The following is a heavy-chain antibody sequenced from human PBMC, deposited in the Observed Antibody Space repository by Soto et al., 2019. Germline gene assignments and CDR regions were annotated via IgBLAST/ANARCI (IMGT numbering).Heavy chain of an antibody. CDR2: IDPSDSQT. CDR1: GYSFAGYW. D-gene: IGHD3-22*01. CDR3: ARQIYDSDTGPNFQYYFDS. V-gene: IGHV5-10-1*01. Sequence: AGSLKISCNGAGYSFAGYWITWVRQKPGKGLEWMGRIDPSDSQTYYSPSFRGHVTISVTKSITTVFLQWSSLRASDTAMYYCARQIYDSDTGPNFQYYFDSWGQGTPVTVSS. J-gene: IGHJ4*02.